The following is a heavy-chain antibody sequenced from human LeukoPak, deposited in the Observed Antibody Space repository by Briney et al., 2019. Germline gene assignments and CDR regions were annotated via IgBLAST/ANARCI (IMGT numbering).Heavy chain of an antibody. CDR2: ISYDGSNK. Sequence: GWSLRLSCAASGFTFSSYAMHWVRQAPGKGLEWVAVISYDGSNKYYADSVKGRFTISRDNSKNTLYLQMNSLRAEDTAVYYCARGLYYYYDSSGYPAGYWGPGTLVTVSS. V-gene: IGHV3-30*04. J-gene: IGHJ4*02. D-gene: IGHD3-22*01. CDR3: ARGLYYYYDSSGYPAGY. CDR1: GFTFSSYA.